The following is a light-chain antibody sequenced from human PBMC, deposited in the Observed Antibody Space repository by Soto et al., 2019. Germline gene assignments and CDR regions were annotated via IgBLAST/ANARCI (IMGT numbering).Light chain of an antibody. V-gene: IGLV2-8*01. CDR2: EVS. CDR1: SSNIGSNY. CDR3: SSYAGSNNFV. J-gene: IGLJ1*01. Sequence: QSVLTQPPSASGTPGQRVTISCSGSSSNIGSNYVYWYQQHPGKAPKLIIYEVSRRPSGVPERFSGSKSGNTASLTVSGLQAEDEAHYYCSSYAGSNNFVFGTGTKVTVL.